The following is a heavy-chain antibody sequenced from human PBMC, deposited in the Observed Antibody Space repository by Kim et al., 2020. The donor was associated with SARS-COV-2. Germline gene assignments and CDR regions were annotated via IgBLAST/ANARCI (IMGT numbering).Heavy chain of an antibody. D-gene: IGHD6-19*01. CDR2: ISGSGGST. CDR1: GFTFSSYA. Sequence: GGSLRLSCAASGFTFSSYAMSWVRQAPGKGLEWVSAISGSGGSTYYADSVQGRFTISRDNSKNTLYLQMKSRRAEATAVYYCAKGPSSGWYDGYFQHWGQGTLVTVSS. CDR3: AKGPSSGWYDGYFQH. V-gene: IGHV3-23*01. J-gene: IGHJ1*01.